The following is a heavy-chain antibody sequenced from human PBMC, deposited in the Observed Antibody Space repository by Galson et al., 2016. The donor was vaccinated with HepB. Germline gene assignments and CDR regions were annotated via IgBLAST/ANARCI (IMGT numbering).Heavy chain of an antibody. Sequence: SVKVSCKASGYSFTAYGITWVRQAPGQGLEWMGWISPYDGNTMYAQSLQGRVTMTTDTSTTTVYMELRRLRPDDTAVYYCARVPLPYYYDSSGPFDSWGQGTLVTVSS. V-gene: IGHV1-18*04. CDR2: ISPYDGNT. CDR1: GYSFTAYG. D-gene: IGHD3-22*01. J-gene: IGHJ4*02. CDR3: ARVPLPYYYDSSGPFDS.